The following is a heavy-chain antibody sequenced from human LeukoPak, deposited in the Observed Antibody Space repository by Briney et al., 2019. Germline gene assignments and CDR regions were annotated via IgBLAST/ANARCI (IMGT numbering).Heavy chain of an antibody. J-gene: IGHJ4*02. CDR2: IKQDGSEE. Sequence: GGSLRLSCVASGFTFSTYWMSWVRQAPGKGLEWVANIKQDGSEEYYVDSVKGRFTISRDNAKNSLFLQMHSLSAEDTAVYYCARESPFSARGQPADYWGQGTLVTVSS. D-gene: IGHD6-6*01. V-gene: IGHV3-7*01. CDR3: ARESPFSARGQPADY. CDR1: GFTFSTYW.